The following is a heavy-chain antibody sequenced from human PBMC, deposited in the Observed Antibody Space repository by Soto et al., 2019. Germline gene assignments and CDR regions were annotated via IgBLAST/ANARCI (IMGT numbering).Heavy chain of an antibody. D-gene: IGHD2-8*01. V-gene: IGHV1-18*01. Sequence: QGQLVQSGPEVKKPGASVKVSCKASGYTFSRYGISWVRQAPGQGLEWMGWVSGYNGDTKYAQKVQGRVTMTIDTSTHTAYRELRSLTSDDTAKYYCAKNGQPPYYYYGMDVWGQGTTVTVSS. CDR1: GYTFSRYG. J-gene: IGHJ6*02. CDR3: AKNGQPPYYYYGMDV. CDR2: VSGYNGDT.